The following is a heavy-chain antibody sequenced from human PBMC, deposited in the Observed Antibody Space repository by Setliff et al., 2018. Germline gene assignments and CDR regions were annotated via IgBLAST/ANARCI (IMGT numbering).Heavy chain of an antibody. J-gene: IGHJ5*02. CDR2: IYHSGST. CDR1: GYSISSGYY. Sequence: SETLSLTCAVSGYSISSGYYWGWIRQPPGKGLEWIGIIYHSGSTYYNPSLKSRVTISVDTSKNQFSLKLSSVTAADTAVYYCARASGSGSSLLPNFSDPWGQGTLVTVSS. CDR3: ARASGSGSSLLPNFSDP. V-gene: IGHV4-38-2*01. D-gene: IGHD3-10*01.